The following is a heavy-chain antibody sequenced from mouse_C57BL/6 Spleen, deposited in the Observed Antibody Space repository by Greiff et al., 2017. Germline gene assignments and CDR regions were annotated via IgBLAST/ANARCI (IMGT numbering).Heavy chain of an antibody. J-gene: IGHJ4*01. Sequence: LVESGAELMKPGASVKLSCKATGYTFTGYWIEWVKQRPGHGLEWIGEILPGSGSTNYNEKFKGKATFTADTSSNTAYMQLSSLTTEDSAIYYCARSPDYDGYLYYYAMDYWGQGTSVTVSS. V-gene: IGHV1-9*01. CDR1: GYTFTGYW. CDR2: ILPGSGST. D-gene: IGHD2-3*01. CDR3: ARSPDYDGYLYYYAMDY.